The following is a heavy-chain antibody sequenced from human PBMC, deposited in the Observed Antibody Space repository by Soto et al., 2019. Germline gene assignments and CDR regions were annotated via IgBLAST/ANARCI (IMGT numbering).Heavy chain of an antibody. D-gene: IGHD4-17*01. CDR1: GFSFNSYS. Sequence: PGGSLRLCCAASGFSFNSYSMSWVRQAPGKGLEWVAGIIGSGDSAYYADSVKGRFTISRDNSKNTLYLQMNSLRAGDTAIYYCAKDRGTTTVTFDAFQHWGQGTLVTVSS. J-gene: IGHJ1*01. CDR2: IIGSGDSA. CDR3: AKDRGTTTVTFDAFQH. V-gene: IGHV3-23*01.